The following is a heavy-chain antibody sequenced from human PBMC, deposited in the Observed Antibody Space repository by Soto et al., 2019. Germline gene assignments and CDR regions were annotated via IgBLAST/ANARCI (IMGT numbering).Heavy chain of an antibody. J-gene: IGHJ6*02. Sequence: GGSLRLSCAASGFTFSSYSMNWVRQAPGKGLEWVSSISSSSSYIYYADSVKGRFTISRDNAKNSLYLQMNSLRAEDTAVYYCARAAYSSSAPNYYYGMDVWGQGTTVTVSS. CDR3: ARAAYSSSAPNYYYGMDV. V-gene: IGHV3-21*01. CDR2: ISSSSSYI. D-gene: IGHD6-6*01. CDR1: GFTFSSYS.